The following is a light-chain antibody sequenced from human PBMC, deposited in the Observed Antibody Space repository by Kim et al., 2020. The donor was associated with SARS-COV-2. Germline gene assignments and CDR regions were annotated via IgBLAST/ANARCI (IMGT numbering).Light chain of an antibody. CDR3: HQYGGSQT. CDR1: HTIVDNY. CDR2: RAF. Sequence: LSPGDRATLTCRSTHTIVDNYLAWYQHKPGQSPRLLIYRAFTRATGVPDRFSGSGSGTDFTLTISRLEPEDFAVYYCHQYGGSQTFGQGTKVDIK. V-gene: IGKV3-20*01. J-gene: IGKJ1*01.